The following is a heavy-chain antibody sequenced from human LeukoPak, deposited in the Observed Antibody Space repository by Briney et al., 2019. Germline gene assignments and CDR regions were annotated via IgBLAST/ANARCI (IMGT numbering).Heavy chain of an antibody. V-gene: IGHV3-30*18. CDR2: ISYDGSNK. J-gene: IGHJ6*02. CDR3: AKDTLYSSSGYGLNYYYYYGMDV. CDR1: GFTFSSYG. Sequence: PGGSLRLSCAASGFTFSSYGMHWVRQAPGKGLEWVAVISYDGSNKYYADSVKGRFTISRDNSKNTLYLQMNSLRAEDTAVYYCAKDTLYSSSGYGLNYYYYYGMDVWGQGTTVTVSS. D-gene: IGHD6-13*01.